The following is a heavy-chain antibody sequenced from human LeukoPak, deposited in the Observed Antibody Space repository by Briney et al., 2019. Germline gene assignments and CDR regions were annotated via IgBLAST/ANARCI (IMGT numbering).Heavy chain of an antibody. J-gene: IGHJ4*02. CDR2: SYNSGST. CDR1: GGSLSSSSYY. CDR3: ARDGAYPNPAGVFDY. V-gene: IGHV4-39*07. Sequence: SETLSLTCTVSGGSLSSSSYYWGWIRQPPGKGLEWIGSSYNSGSTYYNPSLKSRVTISVDTSKNQFSLKLSSVTAADTAVYYCARDGAYPNPAGVFDYWGQGTLVTVSS. D-gene: IGHD1-26*01.